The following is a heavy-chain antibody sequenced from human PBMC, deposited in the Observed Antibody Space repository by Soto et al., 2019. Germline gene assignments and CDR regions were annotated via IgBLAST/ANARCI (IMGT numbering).Heavy chain of an antibody. D-gene: IGHD3-3*01. CDR1: GFTFSSYS. V-gene: IGHV3-48*02. CDR3: AREILWSGLVGGWFDP. J-gene: IGHJ5*02. Sequence: GGSLRLSCAASGFTFSSYSMNWVRQAPGKGLEWVSYISSSSSTIYYADSVKGRFTISRDNAKNSLYLQMNSLRDEDTAVYYCAREILWSGLVGGWFDPWGQGTLVTVSS. CDR2: ISSSSSTI.